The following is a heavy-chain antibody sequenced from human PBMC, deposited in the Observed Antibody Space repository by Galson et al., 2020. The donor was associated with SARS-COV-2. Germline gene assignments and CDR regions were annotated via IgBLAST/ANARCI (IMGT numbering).Heavy chain of an antibody. CDR3: VRVPAAAGTLEWFDP. CDR1: GYTFSSYW. CDR2: VYPGDSDT. J-gene: IGHJ5*02. V-gene: IGHV5-51*01. D-gene: IGHD6-13*01. Sequence: GESLKISCQASGYTFSSYWIGWVRQMPGKGLEYMGVVYPGDSDTTYSPSFQGHVTISADKSINTAYLQWSSLKASDTAMYYCVRVPAAAGTLEWFDPWGQGTLVTVSS.